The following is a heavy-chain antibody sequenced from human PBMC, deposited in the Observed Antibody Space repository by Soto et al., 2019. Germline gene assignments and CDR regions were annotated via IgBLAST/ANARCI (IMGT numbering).Heavy chain of an antibody. Sequence: EVQLVESGGGLVQPGGSLRLSCAASGFTFRSYWMSWVRQAPGKGLEWVANIIQDGTEKYYVDSVKGRFTISRDNAKNSLYLQMNSLRAEDTAVYYCAREPHYYAPRYGMDVWGQGTTVTVSS. V-gene: IGHV3-7*03. D-gene: IGHD3-10*01. CDR1: GFTFRSYW. CDR2: IIQDGTEK. CDR3: AREPHYYAPRYGMDV. J-gene: IGHJ6*02.